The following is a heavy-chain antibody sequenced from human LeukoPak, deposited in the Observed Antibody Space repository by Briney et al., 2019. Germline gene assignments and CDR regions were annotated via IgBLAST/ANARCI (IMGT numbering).Heavy chain of an antibody. D-gene: IGHD2-2*01. J-gene: IGHJ4*02. Sequence: GGSLRLSCAASGFTFSNAWMSWVRQAPGKGLEWVGRIKSKSAGGSTDYAAPVKGRFTISRDDSKTTLYLQMNSLKTGDTAVYYCTTAPAAVDYWGQGALVTVSS. V-gene: IGHV3-15*01. CDR2: IKSKSAGGST. CDR3: TTAPAAVDY. CDR1: GFTFSNAW.